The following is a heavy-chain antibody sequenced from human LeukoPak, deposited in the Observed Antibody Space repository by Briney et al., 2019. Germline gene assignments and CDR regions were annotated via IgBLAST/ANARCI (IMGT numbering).Heavy chain of an antibody. V-gene: IGHV4-61*01. Sequence: SETLSLTCIVSGGSVSSGSYYWSWIRQPPGKGLEWIGYIYYSGSTNYNPSLKSRVTISVDTSKNQFSLKLSSVTAADTAVYYCASHYGDYDYFQHWGQGTLVTVSS. CDR2: IYYSGST. CDR1: GGSVSSGSYY. CDR3: ASHYGDYDYFQH. J-gene: IGHJ1*01. D-gene: IGHD4-17*01.